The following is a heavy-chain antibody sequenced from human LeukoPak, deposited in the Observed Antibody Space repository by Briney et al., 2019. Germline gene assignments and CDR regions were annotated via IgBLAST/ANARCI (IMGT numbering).Heavy chain of an antibody. V-gene: IGHV3-30*03. D-gene: IGHD6-13*01. CDR1: GFTFSSYG. CDR3: ARAPPAAGRKGSSYYYYYYGMDV. Sequence: PGGSLRLSCAASGFTFSSYGMHWVRQAPGKGLEWVAVISYDGSNKYYADSVKGRFTISRDNSKNTLYLQMNSLRAEDTAVYYCARAPPAAGRKGSSYYYYYYGMDVWGQGTTVTVSS. J-gene: IGHJ6*02. CDR2: ISYDGSNK.